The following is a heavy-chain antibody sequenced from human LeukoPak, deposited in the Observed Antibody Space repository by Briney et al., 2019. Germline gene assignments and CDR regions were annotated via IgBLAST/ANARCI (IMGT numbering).Heavy chain of an antibody. J-gene: IGHJ3*02. V-gene: IGHV3-7*01. CDR3: AREMWLRFPYAFDI. CDR2: IKQDGSEK. CDR1: GFTFSSYW. D-gene: IGHD5-12*01. Sequence: GGSLRLSCAASGFTFSSYWMSWVRQAPGKGLEWVANIKQDGSEKYYVDSVKGRFTISRDNTKNSLYLQMNSLRAEDTAVYYCAREMWLRFPYAFDIWGQGTMVTVSS.